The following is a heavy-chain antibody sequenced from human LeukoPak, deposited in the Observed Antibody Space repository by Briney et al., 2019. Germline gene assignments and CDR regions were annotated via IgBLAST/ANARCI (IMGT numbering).Heavy chain of an antibody. J-gene: IGHJ4*02. Sequence: PGGSLRLSCAASGLTFSSYGMHWVRQAPGKGLEWVAVIWYDENSKYYGDSVKGRFTISRDNFKNTLYLQMNSLRAEDTAVYYCARDRAGSRSSGFEYWGQGTRVTVSS. V-gene: IGHV3-33*01. CDR3: ARDRAGSRSSGFEY. D-gene: IGHD6-6*01. CDR2: IWYDENSK. CDR1: GLTFSSYG.